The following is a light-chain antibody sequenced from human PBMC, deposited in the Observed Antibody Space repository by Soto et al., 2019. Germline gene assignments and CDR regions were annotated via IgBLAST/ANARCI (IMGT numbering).Light chain of an antibody. Sequence: EIILTQSPATLSLSPGERATLSCAASQSVSSSYVAWYQHRPGLAPRLLIHDASSRATGIPDRFSGTKSWTDFTPTIRRLEPEDAAVYYCQPYGSSPITFGQGTRLE. CDR3: QPYGSSPIT. CDR1: QSVSSSY. J-gene: IGKJ5*01. V-gene: IGKV3D-20*01. CDR2: DAS.